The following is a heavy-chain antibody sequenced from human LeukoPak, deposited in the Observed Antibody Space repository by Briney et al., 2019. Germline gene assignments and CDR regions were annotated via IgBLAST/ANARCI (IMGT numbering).Heavy chain of an antibody. CDR3: ARGIAVAGFDY. V-gene: IGHV1-69*05. D-gene: IGHD6-19*01. J-gene: IGHJ4*02. CDR2: IIPIFGTA. CDR1: GGTFSSYA. Sequence: SVKVSCKAPGGTFSSYAISWVRQAPGQGLEWMGRIIPIFGTANCAQKFQGRVTITTDESTSTAYMELSSLRSEDTAVYYCARGIAVAGFDYWGQGTLVTVSS.